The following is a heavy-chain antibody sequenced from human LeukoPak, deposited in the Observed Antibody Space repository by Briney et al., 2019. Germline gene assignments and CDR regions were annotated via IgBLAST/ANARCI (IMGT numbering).Heavy chain of an antibody. Sequence: EGSLRLSCAASGFTFSSYGMHWVRQAPGKGLEWVALIRYDGSNKYYADSVKGRFTISRDNSKNTLYLQMNSLRAEDTAVYYCAKTLRSGPNIWGQGTMVAVSS. CDR3: AKTLRSGPNI. D-gene: IGHD3-3*01. J-gene: IGHJ3*02. CDR1: GFTFSSYG. V-gene: IGHV3-30*02. CDR2: IRYDGSNK.